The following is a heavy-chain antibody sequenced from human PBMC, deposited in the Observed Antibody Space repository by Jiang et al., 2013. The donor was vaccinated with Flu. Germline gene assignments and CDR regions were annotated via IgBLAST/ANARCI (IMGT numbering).Heavy chain of an antibody. CDR2: IIPILGIA. CDR1: GGTFSSYA. CDR3: ARSPEISGSYPH. J-gene: IGHJ4*02. V-gene: IGHV1-69*04. D-gene: IGHD1-26*01. Sequence: CGAEVKKPGSSVKVSCKASGGTFSSYAISWVRQAPGQGLEWMGRIIPILGIANYAQKFQGRVTITADKSTSTAYMELSSLRSEDTAVYYCARSPEISGSYPHWGQGTLVTVSS.